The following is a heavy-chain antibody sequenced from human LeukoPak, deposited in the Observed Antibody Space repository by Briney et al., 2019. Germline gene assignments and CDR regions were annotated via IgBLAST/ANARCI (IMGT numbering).Heavy chain of an antibody. V-gene: IGHV1-2*02. D-gene: IGHD1-1*01. Sequence: GASVKVSCKASGYTFTAYYVHWVRQAPGQGPEWVGWINPNSGGTTCAQKFQGRVTMTRDTSISTAYMELSSLTSDDTAVYYCARDSVMHDGMTSPPDYWGQGTLVTVSS. CDR1: GYTFTAYY. CDR2: INPNSGGT. J-gene: IGHJ4*02. CDR3: ARDSVMHDGMTSPPDY.